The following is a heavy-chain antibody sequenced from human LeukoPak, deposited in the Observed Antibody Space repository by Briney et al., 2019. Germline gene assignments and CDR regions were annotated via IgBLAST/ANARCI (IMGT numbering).Heavy chain of an antibody. J-gene: IGHJ6*02. V-gene: IGHV3-9*01. CDR2: ISWNSGTK. CDR1: GFTFDDYA. Sequence: GGSLRLSCAASGFTFDDYAMHWVRQAPGKGLEWVSGISWNSGTKGYADSVKGRFTISRDNAKNTLYLQMNSLRGEDAALYYCAVLHYYAMDVWGQGTTVTVSS. CDR3: AVLHYYAMDV. D-gene: IGHD2-8*01.